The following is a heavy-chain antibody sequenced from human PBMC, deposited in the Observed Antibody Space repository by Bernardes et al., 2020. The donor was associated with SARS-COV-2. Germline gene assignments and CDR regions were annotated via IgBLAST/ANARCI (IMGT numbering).Heavy chain of an antibody. CDR2: IKQDGSEK. CDR1: GFTFSTYW. Sequence: GGSLRLSCAASGFTFSTYWMSWVRQAPGKGLEWVANIKQDGSEKFYVDSLKGRFTISRDNAKNSLYLQMSSLRAEDTAVYYCARGFTSAWYMDYFDFWGQGTLVTVSS. CDR3: ARGFTSAWYMDYFDF. V-gene: IGHV3-7*03. J-gene: IGHJ4*02. D-gene: IGHD6-19*01.